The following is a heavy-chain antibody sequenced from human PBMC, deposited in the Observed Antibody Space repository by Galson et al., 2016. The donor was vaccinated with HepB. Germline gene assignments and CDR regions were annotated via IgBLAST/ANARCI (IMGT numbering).Heavy chain of an antibody. CDR3: ARLAGYLGS. J-gene: IGHJ4*02. CDR2: IYYTGTT. V-gene: IGHV4-61*01. Sequence: SETLSLTCTVSGGSVSSGSYYWSWIRQPPGKGLEWVGYIYYTGTTNYNPALKSRVTISMDTSKNQYSLRLSSVTAADTAVYYCARLAGYLGSWGQGTLVTVSS. CDR1: GGSVSSGSYY.